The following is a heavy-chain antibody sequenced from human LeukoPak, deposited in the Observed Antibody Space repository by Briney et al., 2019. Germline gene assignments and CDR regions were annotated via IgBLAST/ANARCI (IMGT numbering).Heavy chain of an antibody. Sequence: GGSLRLSCAASGFTFSTHSMNWVRQAPGKGLEWVSAINAASNVIYYAESVKGRFTISRDNAKNSLFLQMNSLRPEDTAVYYCTRRAPSHDFDSWGQGTLVTVSP. J-gene: IGHJ4*02. CDR3: TRRAPSHDFDS. CDR1: GFTFSTHS. CDR2: INAASNVI. V-gene: IGHV3-21*01.